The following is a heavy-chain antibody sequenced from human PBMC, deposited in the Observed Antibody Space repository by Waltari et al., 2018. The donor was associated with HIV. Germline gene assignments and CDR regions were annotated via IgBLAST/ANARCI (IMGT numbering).Heavy chain of an antibody. CDR1: GGSFSGYY. J-gene: IGHJ3*02. Sequence: QVQLQQWGAGLLKPSETLSLTCAVYGGSFSGYYWSWIRQPAGTGLEWIGEINHSGSTNYNPSLKSRVTISVDTSKNQFSLKLSSVTAADTAVYYCARGSVRLKQQLEEPGAFDIWGQGTMVTVSS. V-gene: IGHV4-34*01. CDR2: INHSGST. CDR3: ARGSVRLKQQLEEPGAFDI. D-gene: IGHD6-13*01.